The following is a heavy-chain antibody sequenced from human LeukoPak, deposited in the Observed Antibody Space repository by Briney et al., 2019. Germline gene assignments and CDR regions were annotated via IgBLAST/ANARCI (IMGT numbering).Heavy chain of an antibody. J-gene: IGHJ6*02. CDR1: GFTFSSYS. V-gene: IGHV3-21*01. D-gene: IGHD3-10*01. Sequence: GGSLLLSCAASGFTFSSYSMNWVRQAPGKGLEWVSSISSSSSYIYYADSVKGRFTISRDNAKNSLYLQMNSLRAEDTAVYYCARTDPMVRGVIPHYGMDVWGQGTTVTVSS. CDR3: ARTDPMVRGVIPHYGMDV. CDR2: ISSSSSYI.